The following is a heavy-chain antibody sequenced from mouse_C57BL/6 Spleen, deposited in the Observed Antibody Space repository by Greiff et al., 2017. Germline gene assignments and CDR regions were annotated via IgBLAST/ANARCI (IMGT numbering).Heavy chain of an antibody. CDR3: AQGPYGYDEFGYFDV. CDR1: GYTFTSYW. CDR2: IHPSDSDT. V-gene: IGHV1-74*01. D-gene: IGHD2-2*01. Sequence: QVHVKQPGAELVKPGASVKVSCKASGYTFTSYWMHWVKQRPGQGLEWIGRIHPSDSDTNYNQKFKGKATLTVDKSSSTAYMQLSSLTSEDSAVYYCAQGPYGYDEFGYFDVWGTGTTVTVSS. J-gene: IGHJ1*03.